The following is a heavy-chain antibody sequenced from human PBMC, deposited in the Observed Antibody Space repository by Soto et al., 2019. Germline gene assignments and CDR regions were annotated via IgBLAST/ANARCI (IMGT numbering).Heavy chain of an antibody. Sequence: SVKVSCKASGGTFSRHAIAWVRQAPGQGLEWVGGISPTFGTATYAPKFQGRVAISADRSSNTAYMELSSLRSQDTAVYYCASERSAQYFDSWGQGTVVTVSS. J-gene: IGHJ4*02. CDR3: ASERSAQYFDS. CDR1: GGTFSRHA. V-gene: IGHV1-69*06. D-gene: IGHD1-26*01. CDR2: ISPTFGTA.